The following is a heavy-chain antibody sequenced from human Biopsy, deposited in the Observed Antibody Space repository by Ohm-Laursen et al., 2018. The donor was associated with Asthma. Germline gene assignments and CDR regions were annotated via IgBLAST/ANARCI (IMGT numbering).Heavy chain of an antibody. J-gene: IGHJ4*02. CDR3: SRDFTIGSGSPFHF. V-gene: IGHV3-21*01. CDR2: ISSLSRYI. CDR1: GFDLRDYT. Sequence: SLRLSCTASGFDLRDYTMNWVRQAPGKGLEWVASISSLSRYIYHATSLRGRFTISRDNAKRSLYLQMDSLRGDDTAVYYCSRDFTIGSGSPFHFWGQGTRVTVSP. D-gene: IGHD3-10*01.